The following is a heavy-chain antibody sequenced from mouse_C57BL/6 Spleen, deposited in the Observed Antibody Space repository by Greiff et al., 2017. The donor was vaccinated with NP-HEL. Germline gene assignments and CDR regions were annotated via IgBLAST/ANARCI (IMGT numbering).Heavy chain of an antibody. CDR2: ISGGGGNT. Sequence: EVQLVESGGGLVKPGGSLKLSCAASGFTFSSYTMSWVRQTPEKRLEWVATISGGGGNTYYPDSVKGRFTISRDNAKNTLYLQMSSLRSEDTALYYCARLWDYYGSSYYFDYWGQGTTLTVSS. CDR3: ARLWDYYGSSYYFDY. V-gene: IGHV5-9*01. CDR1: GFTFSSYT. J-gene: IGHJ2*01. D-gene: IGHD1-1*01.